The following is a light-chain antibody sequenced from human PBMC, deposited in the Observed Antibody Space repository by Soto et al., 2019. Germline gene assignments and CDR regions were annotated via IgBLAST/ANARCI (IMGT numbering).Light chain of an antibody. CDR2: EVS. J-gene: IGLJ2*01. CDR1: NSDIGTYNF. CDR3: CSYAGSSYVV. V-gene: IGLV2-23*02. Sequence: QSALTQPASVSGSPGQSITISCTGTNSDIGTYNFVSWYQQHPGKTPKLMIYEVSKRPSGVSNRFAGSKSGNTASLTISGLQAEDEAEYDCCSYAGSSYVVIGGGTKLTVL.